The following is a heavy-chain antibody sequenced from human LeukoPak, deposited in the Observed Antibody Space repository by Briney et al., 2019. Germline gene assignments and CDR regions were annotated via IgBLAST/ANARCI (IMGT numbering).Heavy chain of an antibody. J-gene: IGHJ4*02. CDR1: GFTFSSYA. CDR2: ISGSGGST. CDR3: AKGPGYSSSWYEGFDY. V-gene: IGHV3-23*01. D-gene: IGHD6-13*01. Sequence: PGGSLRLSCAASGFTFSSYAMSWVRQAPGKGLEWVSVISGSGGSTYYADSVKGRFTISRDSSKNTLYLQMNSLRAEDTAVYYCAKGPGYSSSWYEGFDYWGQGTLVTVSS.